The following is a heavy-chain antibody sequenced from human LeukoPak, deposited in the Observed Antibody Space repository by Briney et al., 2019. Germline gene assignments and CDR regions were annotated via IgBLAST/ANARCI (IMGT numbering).Heavy chain of an antibody. D-gene: IGHD4-23*01. V-gene: IGHV4-59*08. CDR2: SYYTGSP. CDR1: GSISSYY. CDR3: AGVRSTVGWRSFDY. J-gene: IGHJ4*02. Sequence: PSETLSPTCTVSGSISSYYWSWIRQPPGKGLEWIGHSYYTGSPNYNPSLKSRVTISVDTPKNQFSLKLSSVTAADTAVYYCAGVRSTVGWRSFDYWGQGTLVTVSS.